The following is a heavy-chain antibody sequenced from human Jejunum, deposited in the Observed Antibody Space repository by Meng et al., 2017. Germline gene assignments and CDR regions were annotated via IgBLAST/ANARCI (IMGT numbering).Heavy chain of an antibody. CDR2: INTDGSST. CDR3: ARQYCSSNTCYYDA. V-gene: IGHV3-74*01. D-gene: IGHD2-2*01. Sequence: GESLKISCAASGFTFSSSWMHWVRQAPGEGLVWVSRINTDGSSTTYADSVKGRFTISRDNAKNTLYLQMNSLRAEDTAVYFCARQYCSSNTCYYDAWGQGTLVTVSS. J-gene: IGHJ4*02. CDR1: GFTFSSSW.